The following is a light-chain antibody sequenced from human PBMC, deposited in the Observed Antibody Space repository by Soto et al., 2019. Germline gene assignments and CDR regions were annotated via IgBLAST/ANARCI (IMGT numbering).Light chain of an antibody. CDR3: QQYNSWQLS. V-gene: IGKV1-5*01. Sequence: DIQMTQSPSTLSASVGDRVTITCRASQSISSWLAWYQQKPGKAPKVLIYDASNLESGVPSRFSGSGSGTEFTLTISSLQFDDSATYYCQQYNSWQLSFGGGTKVDIK. CDR2: DAS. J-gene: IGKJ4*01. CDR1: QSISSW.